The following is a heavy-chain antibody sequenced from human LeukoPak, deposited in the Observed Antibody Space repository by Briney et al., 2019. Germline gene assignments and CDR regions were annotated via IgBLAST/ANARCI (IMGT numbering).Heavy chain of an antibody. V-gene: IGHV4-4*07. CDR3: ASDLPMVRGVIIPLIY. Sequence: PSETLSLTCTVSGDPISSYYWSWIRQSAERGLEWIGRQYTSGNTNYNPSLKGRVTISVDKSKNQFSLNLSSVTAADTAVYYCASDLPMVRGVIIPLIYWGQGILVTVSS. CDR2: QYTSGNT. CDR1: GDPISSYY. J-gene: IGHJ4*02. D-gene: IGHD3-10*01.